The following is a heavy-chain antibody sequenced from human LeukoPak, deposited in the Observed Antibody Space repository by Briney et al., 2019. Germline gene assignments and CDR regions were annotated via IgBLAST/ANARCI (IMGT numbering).Heavy chain of an antibody. Sequence: PGGSLRLSCAASGFTFSSFGMHWVRQAPGKGLEWVTSIWSDGSNGKYADSVKGRFTISRDNSKNTLYLQMNSLRAEDTAVYYCAKDWSGPLDYWGQATRVTVSS. D-gene: IGHD3/OR15-3a*01. V-gene: IGHV3-30*02. CDR2: IWSDGSNG. CDR3: AKDWSGPLDY. CDR1: GFTFSSFG. J-gene: IGHJ4*02.